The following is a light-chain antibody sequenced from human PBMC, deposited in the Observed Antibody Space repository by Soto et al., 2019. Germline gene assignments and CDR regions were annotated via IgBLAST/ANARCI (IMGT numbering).Light chain of an antibody. CDR2: KNN. J-gene: IGLJ1*01. V-gene: IGLV1-47*01. CDR3: AAWDDSRSGRV. CDR1: SSNIGSHN. Sequence: QSVLTQPPSASGTPGQRVSISCSGGSSNIGSHNVYWYQQLPGTAPKLLIFKNNQRPSGVPDRFSGSKSGTSASLAISGLRSEDEADYYCAAWDDSRSGRVFGTGTKVTVL.